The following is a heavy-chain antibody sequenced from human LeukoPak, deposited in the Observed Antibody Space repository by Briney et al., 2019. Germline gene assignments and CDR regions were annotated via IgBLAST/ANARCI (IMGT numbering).Heavy chain of an antibody. CDR1: GYTFTGYY. V-gene: IGHV1-2*02. CDR3: ARTGRTTRSYGSGSFWGYHYYYMDV. D-gene: IGHD3-10*01. J-gene: IGHJ6*03. CDR2: TNPNSGGT. Sequence: ASVKVSCKASGYTFTGYYMHWVRQAPGQGLEWMGWTNPNSGGTNYAQKFQGRVTMTRDTSISTAYMELSRLRSDDTAVYHCARTGRTTRSYGSGSFWGYHYYYMDVWGKGTTVTIAS.